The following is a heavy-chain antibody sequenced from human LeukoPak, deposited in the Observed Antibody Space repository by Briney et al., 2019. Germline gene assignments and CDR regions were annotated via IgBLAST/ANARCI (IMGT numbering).Heavy chain of an antibody. V-gene: IGHV3-23*01. J-gene: IGHJ4*02. Sequence: PGGSLRLSCAASGFTFSSYAMSWVRQAPGKGLEWVSGISSSGGSTYYSDSVKGRFTISRDNSKNTLHLQMNSLRAEDTAVYYCAKAYTSYFDSWGQGTLVTVSP. CDR2: ISSSGGST. CDR3: AKAYTSYFDS. CDR1: GFTFSSYA. D-gene: IGHD1-1*01.